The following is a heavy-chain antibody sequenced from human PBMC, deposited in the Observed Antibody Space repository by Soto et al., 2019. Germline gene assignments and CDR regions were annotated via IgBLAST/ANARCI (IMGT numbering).Heavy chain of an antibody. V-gene: IGHV3-30*04. CDR3: ARGDREDTAVVIGVRPGEYGVDV. D-gene: IGHD2-15*01. CDR2: ISYNGGNR. CDR1: GFTFSNYA. J-gene: IGHJ6*02. Sequence: QVQLVESGGGVVQPGRSLRLSCAASGFTFSNYAMHWVRQAPGKGLECVAVISYNGGNRFYRDYVKGRFTISRDNSKNTGHLKIDSLRYEDEAVYYCARGDREDTAVVIGVRPGEYGVDVWGPGTTVTVSS.